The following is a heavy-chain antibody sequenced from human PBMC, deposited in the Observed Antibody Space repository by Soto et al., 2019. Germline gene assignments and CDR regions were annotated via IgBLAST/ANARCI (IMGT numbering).Heavy chain of an antibody. CDR1: GGSISSSSYY. V-gene: IGHV4-39*01. J-gene: IGHJ5*02. D-gene: IGHD1-26*01. CDR3: ARRVLRVGWFDP. CDR2: IYYSGST. Sequence: SETLSLTCTVSGGSISSSSYYWGWIRQSPGKGLEWIGSIYYSGSTYYNPSLKSRVTISVDTSKNQFSLKLSSVTAADTAVYYCARRVLRVGWFDPWGQGTLVTVSS.